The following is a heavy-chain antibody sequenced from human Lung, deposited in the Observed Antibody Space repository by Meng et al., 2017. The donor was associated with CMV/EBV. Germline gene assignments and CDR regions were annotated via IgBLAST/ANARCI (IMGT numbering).Heavy chain of an antibody. Sequence: GPXLVXPTQTLTLTCSFSGFSLTTSGVGVEWIRQPPGKALEWLGLIYWNDDKRYSPSLKSRLTLTKDTSNNQVVLTMTNMDPVDTATYFCARNVVVRSGDYYYYIMDVWGQGXTVTVSS. CDR3: ARNVVVRSGDYYYYIMDV. D-gene: IGHD2-21*01. J-gene: IGHJ6*02. CDR1: GFSLTTSGVG. V-gene: IGHV2-5*01. CDR2: IYWNDDK.